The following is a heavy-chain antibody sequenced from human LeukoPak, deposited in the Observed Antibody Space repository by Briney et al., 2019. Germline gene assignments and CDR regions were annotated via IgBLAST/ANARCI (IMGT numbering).Heavy chain of an antibody. V-gene: IGHV3-23*01. CDR2: ISGSGGST. CDR1: GFTFSSYW. CDR3: AKTGDIVVVPAAYYYYYGMDV. J-gene: IGHJ6*02. D-gene: IGHD2-2*01. Sequence: GGSLRLSCAASGFTFSSYWMHWVRQAPGKGLEWVSAISGSGGSTYYADSVKGRFTIPRDNSKNTLYLQMNSLRAEDTAVYYCAKTGDIVVVPAAYYYYYGMDVWGQGTTVTVSS.